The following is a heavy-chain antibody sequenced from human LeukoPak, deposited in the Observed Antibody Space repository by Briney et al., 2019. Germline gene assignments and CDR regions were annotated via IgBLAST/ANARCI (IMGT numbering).Heavy chain of an antibody. D-gene: IGHD2-8*02. Sequence: SGTLSLTCAVSGGSIRSNNWWTWVRQPPGKGLEWIGEIHHSGRTNYNPSLKSRVTISVDKSKNQFSLKLSSVTAADTAVYYCARTALGGVTDPLVTFDLWGRGTLVTVSS. V-gene: IGHV4-4*02. CDR1: GGSIRSNNW. CDR3: ARTALGGVTDPLVTFDL. CDR2: IHHSGRT. J-gene: IGHJ2*01.